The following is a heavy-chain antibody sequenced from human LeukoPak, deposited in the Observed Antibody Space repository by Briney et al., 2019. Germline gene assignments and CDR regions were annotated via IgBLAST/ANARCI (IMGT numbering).Heavy chain of an antibody. CDR1: GFTFSSYW. CDR3: ARDKILGATHFDY. J-gene: IGHJ4*02. V-gene: IGHV3-7*01. CDR2: IKQDGSEK. Sequence: GGSLRLSCAASGFTFSSYWMSWVRQAPGKGLEWVANIKQDGSEKYYVDSVKGRFTISRDNAKNSLYLQMNSLRAEDTAVYYCARDKILGATHFDYWGQGTLVTVSS. D-gene: IGHD1-26*01.